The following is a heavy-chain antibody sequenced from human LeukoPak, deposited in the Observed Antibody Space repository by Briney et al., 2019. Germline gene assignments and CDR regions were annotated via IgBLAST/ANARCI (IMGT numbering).Heavy chain of an antibody. D-gene: IGHD6-6*01. Sequence: GGSLRLSCAASGFTFSSYEMNWVRQAPGKGLEWVSYISASGSSRYYADSVKGRFTISRDNARNSLYLQMDSLRGEDTVVYYCATVGRAARPGYWGQGTLISVSS. CDR1: GFTFSSYE. V-gene: IGHV3-48*03. CDR2: ISASGSSR. J-gene: IGHJ4*02. CDR3: ATVGRAARPGY.